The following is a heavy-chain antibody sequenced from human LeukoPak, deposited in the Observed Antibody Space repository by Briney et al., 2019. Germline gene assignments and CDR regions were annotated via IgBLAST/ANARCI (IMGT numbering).Heavy chain of an antibody. Sequence: GASVTLSFTASGFTFTISPMQWVRRARGQRLEWIGWIVVGSGNTNYAQKFQERVTITRDMSTNTAYMELSSLRSEDTAVYYCATGSGWYSPDYWGQGTLVTVSS. J-gene: IGHJ4*02. CDR3: ATGSGWYSPDY. CDR2: IVVGSGNT. D-gene: IGHD6-19*01. CDR1: GFTFTISP. V-gene: IGHV1-58*02.